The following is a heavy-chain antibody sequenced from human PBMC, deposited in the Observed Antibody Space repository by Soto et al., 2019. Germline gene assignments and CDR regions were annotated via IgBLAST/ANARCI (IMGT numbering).Heavy chain of an antibody. Sequence: QITLKESGPTLVKPTQTLTLTCTFSGLSLSTNGLDVAWIRQPPGKALEWLAILYWDDDKRYSPSLKNRLASTKGTSKDQLVLTMTDMDPMDTATYYCAHRRPYSNSPEYFFDYWGQGTLVPVSS. D-gene: IGHD6-6*01. CDR3: AHRRPYSNSPEYFFDY. V-gene: IGHV2-5*02. CDR1: GLSLSTNGLD. J-gene: IGHJ4*02. CDR2: LYWDDDK.